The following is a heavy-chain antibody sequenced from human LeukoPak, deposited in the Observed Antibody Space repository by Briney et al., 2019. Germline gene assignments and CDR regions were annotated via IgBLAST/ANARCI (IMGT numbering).Heavy chain of an antibody. J-gene: IGHJ4*02. V-gene: IGHV3-7*01. CDR2: IKQDGSEK. CDR3: AREVIWDYYDSSGYYSY. D-gene: IGHD3-22*01. CDR1: GFTFSSYW. Sequence: GGSLRLSCAASGFTFSSYWMSWVRQAPGKGLEWVANIKQDGSEKYYVDSVKGRFTISRDNAKNSLYLQMNSLRAEDTAVYYCAREVIWDYYDSSGYYSYWGQGTLVTVSS.